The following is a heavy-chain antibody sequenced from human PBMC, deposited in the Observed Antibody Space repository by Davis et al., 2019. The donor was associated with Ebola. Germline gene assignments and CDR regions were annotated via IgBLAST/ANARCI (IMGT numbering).Heavy chain of an antibody. D-gene: IGHD1-26*01. J-gene: IGHJ6*03. CDR2: INHSGST. CDR1: GGSFSGYY. Sequence: LSPTCAVYGGSFSGYYWRWIRQPPGKGLEWIGEINHSGSTNYNPSLKSRVTISVDTSKNQFSLKLSSVTAADTAVYYCARDRGGELYYYYYYYMDVWGKGTTVTVSS. CDR3: ARDRGGELYYYYYYYMDV. V-gene: IGHV4-34*01.